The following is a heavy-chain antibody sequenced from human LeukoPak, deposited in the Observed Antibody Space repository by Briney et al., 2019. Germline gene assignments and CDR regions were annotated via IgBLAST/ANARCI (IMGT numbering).Heavy chain of an antibody. D-gene: IGHD6-13*01. Sequence: PGRSLRLSCAASGFTFDDYAMHWVRQAPGKGLEWVSGISWNSGSIGYADSVKGRFTISRDNAKNSLYLQMNSLRAGDTAVYYCARGNSRCLDYWGQGTLVTVSS. CDR2: ISWNSGSI. J-gene: IGHJ4*02. CDR3: ARGNSRCLDY. V-gene: IGHV3-9*01. CDR1: GFTFDDYA.